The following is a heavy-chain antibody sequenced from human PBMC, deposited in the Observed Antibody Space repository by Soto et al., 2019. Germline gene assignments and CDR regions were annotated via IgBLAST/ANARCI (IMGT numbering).Heavy chain of an antibody. Sequence: PSETVSLTCAVYCGSFSGYYWSCIRQPPWKGLEWIVEINHSGSTTYNPSLKSRVTISVDTSKNQFSLKLSSVTAADTAVYYCARGSYDSSGYYPFEYWGQGTIVTVSS. CDR2: INHSGST. J-gene: IGHJ4*02. CDR3: ARGSYDSSGYYPFEY. V-gene: IGHV4-34*01. D-gene: IGHD3-22*01. CDR1: CGSFSGYY.